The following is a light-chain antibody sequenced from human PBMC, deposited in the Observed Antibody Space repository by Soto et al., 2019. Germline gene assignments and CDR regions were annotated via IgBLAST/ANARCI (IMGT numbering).Light chain of an antibody. CDR3: QQYNNWLTWT. V-gene: IGKV3-15*01. J-gene: IGKJ1*01. Sequence: EIVMTQSPATLSVSPGERATLSCRASQSVSSNLAWYQQKPGQAPRLLIYGASTRATGIPARFSGSGSGTEFTLNISSRQSEDFAVCYCQQYNNWLTWTFGQGTKVEIK. CDR1: QSVSSN. CDR2: GAS.